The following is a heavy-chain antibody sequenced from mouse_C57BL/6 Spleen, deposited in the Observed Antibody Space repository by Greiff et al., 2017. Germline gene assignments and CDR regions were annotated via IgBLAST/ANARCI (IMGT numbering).Heavy chain of an antibody. V-gene: IGHV1-80*01. D-gene: IGHD1-1*01. J-gene: IGHJ4*01. Sequence: QVQLQQSGAELVKPGASVKISCKASGYAFSSYWMNWVKQRPGKGLEWIGQIYPGDGDTNYNGKFKGKATLTAVKSSSTAYMQLSSLTSEDSAVYFCARSYYYGSNYAMDYWGQGTSVTVSS. CDR2: IYPGDGDT. CDR3: ARSYYYGSNYAMDY. CDR1: GYAFSSYW.